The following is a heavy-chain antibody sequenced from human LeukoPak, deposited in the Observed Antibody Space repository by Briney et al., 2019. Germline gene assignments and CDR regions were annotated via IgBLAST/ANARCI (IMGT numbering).Heavy chain of an antibody. CDR1: GFTFSSYA. CDR3: ARDRNYGMDV. J-gene: IGHJ6*02. V-gene: IGHV3-30-3*01. CDR2: ISYGGSNK. Sequence: GRSLRLSCAASGFTFSSYAMHWVRQAPGKGLEWVAVISYGGSNKYYADSVKGRFTISRDNSKNALYLQMNSLRAEDTAVYYCARDRNYGMDVWGQGTTVTVSS.